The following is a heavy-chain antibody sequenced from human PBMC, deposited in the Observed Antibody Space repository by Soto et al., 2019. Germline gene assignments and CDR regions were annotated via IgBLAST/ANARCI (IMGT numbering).Heavy chain of an antibody. CDR1: GYTFTSYG. D-gene: IGHD3-22*01. Sequence: ASVKVSCKASGYTFTSYGISWVRQAPGQGLEWMGWISAYNGNTNYAQKQQGRVTMTTDTSTSTAYMELRSLRSDDTAMYYCASSYDSSGYYYWLAFDIWGQGTMVTVSS. V-gene: IGHV1-18*01. J-gene: IGHJ3*02. CDR2: ISAYNGNT. CDR3: ASSYDSSGYYYWLAFDI.